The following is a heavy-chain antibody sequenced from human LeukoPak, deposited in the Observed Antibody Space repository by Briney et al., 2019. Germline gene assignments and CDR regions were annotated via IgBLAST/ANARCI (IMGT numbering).Heavy chain of an antibody. Sequence: PSETQSLTCTVSGGSISSYYWSWIRQPPGKGLEWIGYIYYRGSTNYNPSLKSRVTISVDTSKNQFSLKLSSVTAADTAVYYCARDPGEYSFDYWGQGTLVTVSS. V-gene: IGHV4-59*01. D-gene: IGHD3-10*01. CDR2: IYYRGST. CDR1: GGSISSYY. CDR3: ARDPGEYSFDY. J-gene: IGHJ4*02.